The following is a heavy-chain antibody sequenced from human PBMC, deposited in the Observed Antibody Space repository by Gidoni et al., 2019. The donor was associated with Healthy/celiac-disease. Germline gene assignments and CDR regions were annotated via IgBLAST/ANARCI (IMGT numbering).Heavy chain of an antibody. CDR2: IYYSGST. Sequence: QLQLQESGPGLVKPSETLSLTCTVSGGSISSSSYYLGWIRQPPGKGLEWIGSIYYSGSTYYNPSLKSRVTISVDTSKNQFSLKLSSVTAADTAVYYCARSAYIVVVPAATPFDYWGQGTLVTVSS. J-gene: IGHJ4*02. V-gene: IGHV4-39*01. D-gene: IGHD2-2*02. CDR3: ARSAYIVVVPAATPFDY. CDR1: GGSISSSSYY.